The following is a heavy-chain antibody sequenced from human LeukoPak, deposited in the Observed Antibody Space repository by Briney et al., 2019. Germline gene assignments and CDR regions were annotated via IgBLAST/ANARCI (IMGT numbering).Heavy chain of an antibody. Sequence: HGESLKISCKGSGYSFTSYWIGWVRQMPGKGLEWMGIIYPGDSDTRYSPSFQGRVTIPADKSISTAYLQWSSLKASDTAMYYCARVSQSYYYGSGSWYFDYWGQGTLVTVSS. CDR1: GYSFTSYW. V-gene: IGHV5-51*01. D-gene: IGHD3-10*01. CDR2: IYPGDSDT. CDR3: ARVSQSYYYGSGSWYFDY. J-gene: IGHJ4*02.